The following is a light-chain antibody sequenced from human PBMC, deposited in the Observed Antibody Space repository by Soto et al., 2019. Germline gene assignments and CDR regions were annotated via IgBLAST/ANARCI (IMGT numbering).Light chain of an antibody. J-gene: IGLJ3*02. CDR3: SSWDRSLDNWM. V-gene: IGLV1-47*01. Sequence: QSVLTQPPSASGTPGQRVTISCSGGTSSIGRNYVYWYQQLPGTAPKLVIYRNNQRPSGVPDRFSGSKSGTSASLAIRGLRSEDEADYYCSSWDRSLDNWMFGGGTKLTVL. CDR1: TSSIGRNY. CDR2: RNN.